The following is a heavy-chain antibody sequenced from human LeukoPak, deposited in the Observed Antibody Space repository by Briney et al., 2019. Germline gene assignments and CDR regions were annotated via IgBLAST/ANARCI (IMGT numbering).Heavy chain of an antibody. CDR1: GGSFSDGSFSGYY. CDR3: ARSLVYCSSTTCGRFDP. V-gene: IGHV4-34*01. CDR2: INHSGNT. D-gene: IGHD2-2*01. Sequence: SETLSLTCAVYGGSFSDGSFSGYYWSWIRQPPGKGLEWIGEINHSGNTNYNPSLKSRVTISVGTSKNQFSLNLSSVTAADTAVYYCARSLVYCSSTTCGRFDPWGQGTLVTVSS. J-gene: IGHJ5*02.